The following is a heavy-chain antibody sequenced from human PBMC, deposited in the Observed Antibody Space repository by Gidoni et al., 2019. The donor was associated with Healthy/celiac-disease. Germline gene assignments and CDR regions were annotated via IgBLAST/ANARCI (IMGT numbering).Heavy chain of an antibody. CDR3: AREGVGYYGWFDP. CDR2: ISSCSSTI. D-gene: IGHD4-17*01. J-gene: IGHJ5*02. Sequence: EVQLVESGGGLVQPGGSLRLAGAAVGFTFSSDSMNCVRKAPGKGLEWVSYISSCSSTIYYADSVKGRFTISRDNAKNSLYLQMNSLRAEDTAVYYCAREGVGYYGWFDPWGQGTLVTVSS. V-gene: IGHV3-48*01. CDR1: GFTFSSDS.